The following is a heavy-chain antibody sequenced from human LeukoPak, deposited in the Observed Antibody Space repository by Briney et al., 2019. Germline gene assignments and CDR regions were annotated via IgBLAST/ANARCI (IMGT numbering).Heavy chain of an antibody. D-gene: IGHD2-2*01. CDR3: AQDRFSFVH. CDR1: GGSISSYY. Sequence: PSETLSLTCTVSGGSISSYYWSWIRQPPGRGLEWIGYIYYSGSTNYNPSLKSRVTISVDTSKNQFSLKLSSVTAADTAVYYCAQDRFSFVHWGQGTLVTVSS. V-gene: IGHV4-59*01. CDR2: IYYSGST. J-gene: IGHJ1*01.